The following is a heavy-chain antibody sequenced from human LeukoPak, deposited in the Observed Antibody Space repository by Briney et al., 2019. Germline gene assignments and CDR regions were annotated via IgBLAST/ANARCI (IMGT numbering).Heavy chain of an antibody. V-gene: IGHV3-23*01. Sequence: GGSLRLSCAASGFTFSNYGMSWLRQAPGKGLEWVSAISGSGGSTYYADSVKGRFTISRDNAKTSLYLQMNSLRAEDTAVYYCARDVLAAGATGTFDIWGQGTMVTVSS. D-gene: IGHD1-14*01. CDR2: ISGSGGST. CDR3: ARDVLAAGATGTFDI. CDR1: GFTFSNYG. J-gene: IGHJ3*02.